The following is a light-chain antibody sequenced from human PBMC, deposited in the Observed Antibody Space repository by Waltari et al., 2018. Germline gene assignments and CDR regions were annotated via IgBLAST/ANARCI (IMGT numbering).Light chain of an antibody. V-gene: IGLV2-14*03. J-gene: IGLJ2*01. CDR2: DVS. CDR3: SSYIGSSTLEL. CDR1: SSDVGGYNY. Sequence: QSALTQPASVSGSPGPSITISCPGTSSDVGGYNYVSWYQQHPGKAPKLMLFDVSNRPSGVSNRFSGSKSGNTASLTISGLQAEDEADYYCSSYIGSSTLELFGGGTSLTVL.